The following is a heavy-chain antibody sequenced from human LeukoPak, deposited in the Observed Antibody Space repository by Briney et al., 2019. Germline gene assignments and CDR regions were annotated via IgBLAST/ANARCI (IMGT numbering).Heavy chain of an antibody. J-gene: IGHJ3*01. D-gene: IGHD3-16*01. Sequence: GGSLRLSCAASGFTFSSYSMNWVRQAPGKGLEWLSYISVSSRNVIDYADSVKGRFTISRDDAKNSLYPQMNSLRAEDTAVYFCARDFGPRLYAFDVWGQGTMITVSS. CDR2: ISVSSRNVI. CDR3: ARDFGPRLYAFDV. V-gene: IGHV3-48*04. CDR1: GFTFSSYS.